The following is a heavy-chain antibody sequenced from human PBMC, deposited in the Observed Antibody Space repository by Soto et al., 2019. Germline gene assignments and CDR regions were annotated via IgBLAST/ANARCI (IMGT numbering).Heavy chain of an antibody. V-gene: IGHV1-18*01. CDR3: AMVDVYVTPSPQDV. CDR1: GYTFTRYG. D-gene: IGHD3-16*01. J-gene: IGHJ6*02. CDR2: INTYNGNT. Sequence: QVQLVQSGAEVKNPGASVKVSCKASGYTFTRYGIGWARQAPGQGLEWMGWINTYNGNTNYAQNVQGRVPLTTDTSTITAYMELSSLTSNDTAIYYCAMVDVYVTPSPQDVWGQGTTVIVSS.